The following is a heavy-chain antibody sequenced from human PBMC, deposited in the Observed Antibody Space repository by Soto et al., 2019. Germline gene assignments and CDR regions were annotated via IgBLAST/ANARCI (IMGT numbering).Heavy chain of an antibody. CDR2: ISVYNGNT. Sequence: ASVKVSCKASGYTFTSYGISWVRQAPGQGLEWMGWISVYNGNTDYAQKFQGRVTMTTDTSTSTAYMELRSLRSDDAAVYYCATSYDSGFDPWGQGTLVTVSS. CDR3: ATSYDSGFDP. CDR1: GYTFTSYG. J-gene: IGHJ5*02. D-gene: IGHD5-12*01. V-gene: IGHV1-18*04.